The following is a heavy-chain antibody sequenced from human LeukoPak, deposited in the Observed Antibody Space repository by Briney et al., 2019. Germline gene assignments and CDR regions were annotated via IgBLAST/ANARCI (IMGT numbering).Heavy chain of an antibody. D-gene: IGHD3-3*01. V-gene: IGHV3-30-3*01. CDR1: GFTFSSYA. Sequence: GGSLRLSCAASGFTFSSYAMHWVRQAPGKGLEWVAVISYDGSNKYYADSVKGRFTISRDNSKNTLYLQMNSLRAEDTAVYYCARDRYDFWSGYHDYWGQGTLVTVSS. CDR2: ISYDGSNK. J-gene: IGHJ4*02. CDR3: ARDRYDFWSGYHDY.